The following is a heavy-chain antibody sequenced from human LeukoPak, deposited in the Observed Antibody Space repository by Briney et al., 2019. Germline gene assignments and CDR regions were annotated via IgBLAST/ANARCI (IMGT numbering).Heavy chain of an antibody. V-gene: IGHV1-69*05. J-gene: IGHJ4*02. D-gene: IGHD3-22*01. CDR3: ARGDQFLYYYDSNPFDY. CDR2: IIPIFGTA. Sequence: SVKGSCKASGGTFSSYAISWVRQAPGQGLEWMGRIIPIFGTANYAQKFQGRVTITTDESTSTAYMELSSLRSEDTAVYYCARGDQFLYYYDSNPFDYWGQGTLVTVSS. CDR1: GGTFSSYA.